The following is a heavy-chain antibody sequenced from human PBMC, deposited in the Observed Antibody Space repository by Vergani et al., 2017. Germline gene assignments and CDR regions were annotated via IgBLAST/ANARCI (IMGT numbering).Heavy chain of an antibody. CDR3: AGEGAYYFDY. CDR2: IKQDGSEK. Sequence: ELQLAESGGGLVQPGGSLRLSCAASGFTFSSYWMNWVRQAPGKGLEWVANIKQDGSEKYYVDSVKGLFTISRDTADNSVYLQMNSLRGDDTAVYYCAGEGAYYFDYWGQGTRVTVSS. J-gene: IGHJ4*02. V-gene: IGHV3-7*01. CDR1: GFTFSSYW.